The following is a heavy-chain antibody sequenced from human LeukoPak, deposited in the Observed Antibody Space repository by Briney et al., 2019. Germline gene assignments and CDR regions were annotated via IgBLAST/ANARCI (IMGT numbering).Heavy chain of an antibody. CDR1: GYTLTTYG. CDR3: ARATMVRGVTFHPDY. CDR2: ISAYNGNT. J-gene: IGHJ4*02. Sequence: GASVKVSCKASGYTLTTYGITWVRQAPGQGLEWMGWISAYNGNTNYAQNLQGRVTMTTDTSTSTAYLELRSLRSDDTAVYYCARATMVRGVTFHPDYWGQGTLVTVSS. D-gene: IGHD3-10*01. V-gene: IGHV1-18*01.